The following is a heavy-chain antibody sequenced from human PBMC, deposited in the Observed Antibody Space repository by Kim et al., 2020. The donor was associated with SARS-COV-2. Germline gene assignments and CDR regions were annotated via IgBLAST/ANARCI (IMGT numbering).Heavy chain of an antibody. V-gene: IGHV3-23*01. Sequence: KGRFTISRDNSKNTLYLQMNSLRAEDTAVYYCAKEGFGSVAVAGNYFDYWGQGTLVTVSS. D-gene: IGHD6-19*01. CDR3: AKEGFGSVAVAGNYFDY. J-gene: IGHJ4*02.